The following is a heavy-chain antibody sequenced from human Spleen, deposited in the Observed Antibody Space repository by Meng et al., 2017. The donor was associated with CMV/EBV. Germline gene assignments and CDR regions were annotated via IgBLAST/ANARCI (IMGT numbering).Heavy chain of an antibody. CDR2: ISYDSVQK. Sequence: LSLTCVGSGFDFKNYPFHWVRQAPGGGLEWLALISYDSVQKVYRESVRGRFIVSRDNSRNSVYVQMNSLRYEDSGVYFCAREEAVVAAAFDVWGRGTLVTVSS. CDR1: GFDFKNYP. D-gene: IGHD2-15*01. CDR3: AREEAVVAAAFDV. J-gene: IGHJ4*01. V-gene: IGHV3-30-3*01.